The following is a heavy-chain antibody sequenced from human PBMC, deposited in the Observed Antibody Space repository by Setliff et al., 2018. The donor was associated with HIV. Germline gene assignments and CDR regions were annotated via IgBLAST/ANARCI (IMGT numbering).Heavy chain of an antibody. D-gene: IGHD3-16*01. Sequence: SETLSLTCTVPGGSINDQYFSWIRQPPGKGLEWIGSIDYSESTKYNPSLNSRGTISLDKPKNELSLKLTPVTAADTAVYYCARHNVITYGGLLFDYYYYGLDVWGHGTTVTVTS. CDR3: ARHNVITYGGLLFDYYYYGLDV. CDR2: IDYSEST. J-gene: IGHJ6*02. CDR1: GGSINDQY. V-gene: IGHV4-59*11.